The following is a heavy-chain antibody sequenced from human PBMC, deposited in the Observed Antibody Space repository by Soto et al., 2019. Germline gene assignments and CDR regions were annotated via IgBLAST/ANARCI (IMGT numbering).Heavy chain of an antibody. CDR2: INPSGGST. J-gene: IGHJ4*02. CDR3: ARDGCIAAAGKEDFDY. Sequence: QVQLVQSGAEVKKPGASVKVSCKASGYTFTSYYMHWVRQAPVQGLEWMGIINPSGGSTSYAQKFQGRVTMNRDTSTSTVYMELSSLSAEDTAVYYCARDGCIAAAGKEDFDYWGQGTLVTVSS. CDR1: GYTFTSYY. D-gene: IGHD6-13*01. V-gene: IGHV1-46*03.